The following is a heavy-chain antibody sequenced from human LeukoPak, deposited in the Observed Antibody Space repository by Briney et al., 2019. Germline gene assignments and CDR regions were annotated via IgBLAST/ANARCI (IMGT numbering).Heavy chain of an antibody. Sequence: PGESLRLSCVVSGFTFSSYPMTWVRQAPGKGLEWVSTISGAGSNTHYADSVKGRFTISRDNSKNTLYLQMNSLRAEDTAVYYCVKGYYASGSYYGYFDYWGQGTLVTVSS. J-gene: IGHJ4*02. CDR3: VKGYYASGSYYGYFDY. V-gene: IGHV3-23*01. D-gene: IGHD3-10*01. CDR1: GFTFSSYP. CDR2: ISGAGSNT.